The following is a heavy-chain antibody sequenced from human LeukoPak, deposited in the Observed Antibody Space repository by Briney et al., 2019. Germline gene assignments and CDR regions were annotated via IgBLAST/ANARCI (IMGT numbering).Heavy chain of an antibody. CDR3: ARDRYYYDSSGSATYYMDV. CDR1: GGSTSSYF. J-gene: IGHJ6*03. CDR2: IYTSGST. V-gene: IGHV4-4*07. D-gene: IGHD3-22*01. Sequence: SETLSLTCTVSGGSTSSYFWSWIRQPAGKGLEWIGRIYTSGSTNYNPSLKSRVTMSVDTSKNQFSLKLSSVTAADTAVYYCARDRYYYDSSGSATYYMDVWGKGTTVTVSS.